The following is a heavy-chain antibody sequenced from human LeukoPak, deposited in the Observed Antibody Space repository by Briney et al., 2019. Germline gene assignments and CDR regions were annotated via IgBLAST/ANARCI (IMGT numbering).Heavy chain of an antibody. CDR1: GFTFSSYA. CDR2: INGSGGST. Sequence: GGSLRLSCAASGFTFSSYAMSWVRQAPGKGLEWVSDINGSGGSTYYADSVKGRFTISRDNSKNTLYLQMNSLRADDTAVYYCAHGTMYQLDSWGQGTLVTVSS. V-gene: IGHV3-23*01. J-gene: IGHJ4*02. D-gene: IGHD2-2*01. CDR3: AHGTMYQLDS.